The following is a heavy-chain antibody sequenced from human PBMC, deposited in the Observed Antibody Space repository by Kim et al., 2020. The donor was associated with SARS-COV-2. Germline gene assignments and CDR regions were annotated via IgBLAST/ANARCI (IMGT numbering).Heavy chain of an antibody. CDR3: ARDKLGPTFYSRVDYFDY. D-gene: IGHD6-13*01. J-gene: IGHJ4*02. Sequence: KGRFPISRDNAKNSLYLQMNSLRAEDTAVYYCARDKLGPTFYSRVDYFDYWGQGTLVTVSS. V-gene: IGHV3-11*05.